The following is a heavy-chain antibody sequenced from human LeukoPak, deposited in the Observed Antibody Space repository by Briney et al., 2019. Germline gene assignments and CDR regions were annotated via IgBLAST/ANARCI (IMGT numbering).Heavy chain of an antibody. CDR1: GFTFSRYW. J-gene: IGHJ4*02. CDR2: IKQDGSEK. Sequence: GSLKPFCAASGFTFSRYWVSWVRQAPGKGLEWVANIKQDGSEKYYVDSVKGRFTISRDNAKNSLYLQMNSLRAEDTAVYYCARGGWYYGYWGQGTLVTVSS. D-gene: IGHD6-19*01. CDR3: ARGGWYYGY. V-gene: IGHV3-7*04.